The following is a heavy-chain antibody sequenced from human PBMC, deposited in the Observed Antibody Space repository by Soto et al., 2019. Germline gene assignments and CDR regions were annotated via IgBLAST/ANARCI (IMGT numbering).Heavy chain of an antibody. J-gene: IGHJ4*02. CDR2: IYPGDSDT. V-gene: IGHV5-51*01. Sequence: GESLKISCKGSGYSFTSYWIGWVRQMPGKGLEWMGIIYPGDSDTRYSPSFQGQVTISADKSISTAYLQWSSLKASDTAMYYCARHHARGLGGPGSFDYWGQGTLVTVSS. CDR3: ARHHARGLGGPGSFDY. CDR1: GYSFTSYW. D-gene: IGHD3-16*01.